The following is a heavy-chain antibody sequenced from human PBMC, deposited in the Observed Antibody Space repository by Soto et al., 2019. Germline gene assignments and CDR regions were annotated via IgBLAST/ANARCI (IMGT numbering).Heavy chain of an antibody. CDR2: ISGSGGST. CDR1: GFTFSSYA. V-gene: IGHV3-23*01. CDR3: AKDPGLGWFDP. D-gene: IGHD7-27*01. J-gene: IGHJ5*02. Sequence: SLILSCASAGFTFSSYAMSWVRQAPGKGLEWVSAISGSGGSTYYAGSVKGRFTISRDNSRNTRDLQMNSLRAEDTAVYYCAKDPGLGWFDPWGQGTLVTVCS.